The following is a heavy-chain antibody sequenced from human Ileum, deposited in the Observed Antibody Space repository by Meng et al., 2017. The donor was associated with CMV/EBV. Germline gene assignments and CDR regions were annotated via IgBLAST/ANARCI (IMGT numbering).Heavy chain of an antibody. CDR3: ARDQIDCYTCDY. J-gene: IGHJ4*02. V-gene: IGHV3-30*04. Sequence: CAASGVTVSSEAINWVRQAPGKGVEWVGFRSSDGRRKYYADSVKGRFTISRDNSERTLFLKMNSLRLEDTALYYCARDQIDCYTCDYWGQGTLVTVSS. D-gene: IGHD2-21*01. CDR1: GVTVSSEA. CDR2: RSSDGRRK.